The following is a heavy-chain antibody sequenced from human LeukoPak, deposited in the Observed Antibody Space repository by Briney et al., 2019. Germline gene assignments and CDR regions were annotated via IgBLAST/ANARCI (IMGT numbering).Heavy chain of an antibody. Sequence: GGSLRLSCAASRFSFRTYAISWVRQAPGKGLVCVSAISNSGDSTYYADSVRGRFTIPRDNSKNTLYLQMNSLRAEDTAIYYCAKGAASRGYTYVANWGQGTLVTVSS. J-gene: IGHJ4*02. CDR2: ISNSGDST. D-gene: IGHD5-18*01. V-gene: IGHV3-23*01. CDR3: AKGAASRGYTYVAN. CDR1: RFSFRTYA.